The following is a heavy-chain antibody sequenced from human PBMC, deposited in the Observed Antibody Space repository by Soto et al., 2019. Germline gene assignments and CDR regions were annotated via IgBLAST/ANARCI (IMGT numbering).Heavy chain of an antibody. CDR1: GFSLSTSGMC. CDR3: ARTYYYDSSGYYYMDY. V-gene: IGHV2-70*11. Sequence: GSTLVNPTQTLTLTCPFSGFSLSTSGMCVSWIRQPPGKALEWLARIDWDDDKYYSTSLKTRLTISKDTSKNQVVLTMTNMDPVDTATYYCARTYYYDSSGYYYMDYWGQGTLVTVSS. J-gene: IGHJ4*02. D-gene: IGHD3-22*01. CDR2: IDWDDDK.